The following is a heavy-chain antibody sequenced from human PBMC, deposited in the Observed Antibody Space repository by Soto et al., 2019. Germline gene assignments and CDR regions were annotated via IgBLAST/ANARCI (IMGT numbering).Heavy chain of an antibody. CDR1: GFTFSSYA. Sequence: EVQLLESGGGLVQPGGSLRLSCAASGFTFSSYAMSWVRQAPGKGLEWGSAISGSGGSTYYADSVKGRFTISRDNSKNTLYLQMNSLRAEDTAVYYCAKGEYYYDSSGYYGYFDYWGQGTLVTGSS. CDR2: ISGSGGST. CDR3: AKGEYYYDSSGYYGYFDY. J-gene: IGHJ4*02. D-gene: IGHD3-22*01. V-gene: IGHV3-23*01.